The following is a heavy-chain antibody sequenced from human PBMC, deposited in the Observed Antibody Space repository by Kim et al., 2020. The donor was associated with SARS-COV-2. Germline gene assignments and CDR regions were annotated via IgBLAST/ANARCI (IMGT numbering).Heavy chain of an antibody. J-gene: IGHJ4*02. D-gene: IGHD3-10*01. V-gene: IGHV3-74*01. CDR1: GFSFSSYW. CDR2: IKTDGTMS. CDR3: ARGGSGSPVGHDY. Sequence: GGSLRLSCAASGFSFSSYWMHWVRQAPGKGLEWVSRIKTDGTMSNYVDSVKGRFTISRDNAMNTLYLQMNSLRAEDTAVYYCARGGSGSPVGHDYWGQGT.